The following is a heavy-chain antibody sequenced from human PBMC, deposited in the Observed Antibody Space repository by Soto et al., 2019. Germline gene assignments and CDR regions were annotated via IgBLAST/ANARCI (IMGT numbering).Heavy chain of an antibody. D-gene: IGHD3-22*01. V-gene: IGHV1-24*01. J-gene: IGHJ6*02. Sequence: ASVKVSCKVSGYTLTELSMHWVRQAPGKGLEWMGGFDPEDGETIYAQKFQGRVTMTEDTSTDTAYMELSSLRDEDTAVCYCATGVGHDRRYYGMDVWGQGTTVTVS. CDR2: FDPEDGET. CDR3: ATGVGHDRRYYGMDV. CDR1: GYTLTELS.